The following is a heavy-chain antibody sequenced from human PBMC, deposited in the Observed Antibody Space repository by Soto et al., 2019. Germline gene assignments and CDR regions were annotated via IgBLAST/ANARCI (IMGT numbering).Heavy chain of an antibody. CDR1: GGSISSYY. D-gene: IGHD4-17*01. CDR3: ARRYGDQFDY. V-gene: IGHV4-59*01. J-gene: IGHJ4*02. Sequence: QVQLQESGPGLVKPSETLSLTCTVSGGSISSYYWSWIRQPPGKGLEWIGYIYYSGSTNYNPSLKSRVTISVDTSKNQFSLKLSSVTAADTAVYYCARRYGDQFDYWGPGTLVTVSS. CDR2: IYYSGST.